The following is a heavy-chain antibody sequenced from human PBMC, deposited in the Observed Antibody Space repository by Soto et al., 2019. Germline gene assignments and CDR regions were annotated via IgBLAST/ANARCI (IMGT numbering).Heavy chain of an antibody. CDR2: INHSGST. CDR3: ARLYGSGSYSNYHYYYGMDV. Sequence: SETLSLTCAVYGGSFSGYYWSWIRQPPGKGLEWIGEINHSGSTNYNPSLKSRVTISVDTSKNQFSLKLSSVTAADTAVYYCARLYGSGSYSNYHYYYGMDVWGQGTTVTVSS. J-gene: IGHJ6*02. CDR1: GGSFSGYY. D-gene: IGHD3-10*01. V-gene: IGHV4-34*01.